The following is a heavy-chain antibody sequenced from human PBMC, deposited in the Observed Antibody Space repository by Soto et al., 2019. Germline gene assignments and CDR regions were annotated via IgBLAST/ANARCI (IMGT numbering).Heavy chain of an antibody. Sequence: EVELLESGGGMVQPGGSLRLSCVASGFTFSRHALAWVRQVPGKGLEWVSAISGSGASKYDADSVKGRFTISRDNSNNTLFLQMNSLRADDTAVYYCAKTPGVIVVVTVFDHWGRGIPVIVSS. V-gene: IGHV3-23*01. CDR3: AKTPGVIVVVTVFDH. CDR2: ISGSGASK. J-gene: IGHJ4*02. CDR1: GFTFSRHA. D-gene: IGHD3-22*01.